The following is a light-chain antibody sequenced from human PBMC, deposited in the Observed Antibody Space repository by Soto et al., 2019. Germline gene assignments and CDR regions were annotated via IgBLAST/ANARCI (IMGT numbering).Light chain of an antibody. CDR2: AAS. CDR1: QSISSY. CDR3: QQANSFPLT. Sequence: DIQMTQSPSSLSASVGDRFTITCRASQSISSYLNWYQQKPGKAPKLLIYAASSLQSGVPSRFSGSASGTDFTLTITSLQPEDFATYYCQQANSFPLTFGGGTKVDIK. V-gene: IGKV1-39*01. J-gene: IGKJ4*01.